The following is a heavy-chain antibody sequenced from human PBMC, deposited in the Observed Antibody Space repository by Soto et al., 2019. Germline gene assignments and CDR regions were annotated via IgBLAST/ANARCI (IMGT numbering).Heavy chain of an antibody. D-gene: IGHD3-22*01. CDR3: ARQSYYDSTQGAFDI. Sequence: PSETLSLTCTVSGGSISSGGYYWSWIRQHPGKGLEWIGYIYYSGSTYYNPSLKSRVTISVDTSKNQFSLKLSSVTAADTAVYYCARQSYYDSTQGAFDIWGRGTMVTVSS. CDR2: IYYSGST. V-gene: IGHV4-31*03. CDR1: GGSISSGGYY. J-gene: IGHJ3*02.